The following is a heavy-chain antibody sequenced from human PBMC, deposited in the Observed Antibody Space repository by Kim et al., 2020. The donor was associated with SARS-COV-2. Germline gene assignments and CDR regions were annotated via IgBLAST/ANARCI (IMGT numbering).Heavy chain of an antibody. V-gene: IGHV4-34*01. CDR1: GGSFSGYY. J-gene: IGHJ4*02. CDR2: INHSGST. D-gene: IGHD6-19*01. Sequence: SETLSLTCAVYGGSFSGYYWSWIRQPPGKGLEWIGEINHSGSTNYNPSLKSRVTISVDTSKNQFSLKLNSVTAADTAVYYCARSRVGIAVAGTDYWGQGTLVTVSS. CDR3: ARSRVGIAVAGTDY.